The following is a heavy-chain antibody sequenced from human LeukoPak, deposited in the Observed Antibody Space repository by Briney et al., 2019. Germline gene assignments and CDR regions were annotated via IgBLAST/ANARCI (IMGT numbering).Heavy chain of an antibody. J-gene: IGHJ3*01. CDR3: ARLSAAVHLGAFDL. D-gene: IGHD3-3*01. CDR2: IHTSGSN. CDR1: GVSISRYY. V-gene: IGHV4-4*09. Sequence: PSETLSLTCAVSGVSISRYYWAWIRQPPGKGLEWIGYIHTSGSNNQYPSLKSRVTISVDKSKNHFSLGLTSVTAADTAVYYCARLSAAVHLGAFDLWGQGTMVTVSS.